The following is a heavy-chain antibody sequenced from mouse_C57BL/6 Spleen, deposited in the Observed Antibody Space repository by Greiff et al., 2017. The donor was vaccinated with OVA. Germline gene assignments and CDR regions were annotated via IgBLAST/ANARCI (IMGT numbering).Heavy chain of an antibody. V-gene: IGHV1-69*01. Sequence: QVQLQQSGAELVMPGASVKLSCKASGYTFTSYWMHWVKQRPGQGLEWIGEIDPSDSYTNYNQKFKCKSTLTVDKSSSTASMQLSRLTSEDSAVLYCATLEYYGSPFEYWGQGTLVTVSA. CDR1: GYTFTSYW. D-gene: IGHD1-1*01. CDR3: ATLEYYGSPFEY. CDR2: IDPSDSYT. J-gene: IGHJ3*01.